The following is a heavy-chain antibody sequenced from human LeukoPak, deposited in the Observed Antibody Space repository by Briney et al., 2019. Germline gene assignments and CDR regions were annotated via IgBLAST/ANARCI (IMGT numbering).Heavy chain of an antibody. CDR2: IIPIFGTA. CDR1: GGTFSSYA. J-gene: IGHJ4*02. CDR3: ARDQLSAYGDYEGDY. Sequence: SVKVSCKASGGTFSSYAISWVRQAPGQGLEWMGRIIPIFGTANYAQKFQGRVTITTDESTSTAYMELSSLRSEDTAVYYCARDQLSAYGDYEGDYWGQGTLVTVSS. V-gene: IGHV1-69*05. D-gene: IGHD4-17*01.